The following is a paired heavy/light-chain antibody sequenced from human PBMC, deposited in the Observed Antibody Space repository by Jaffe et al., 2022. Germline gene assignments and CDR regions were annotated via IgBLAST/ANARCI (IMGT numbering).Light chain of an antibody. CDR3: QQYNSYMT. CDR2: KAS. V-gene: IGKV1-5*03. CDR1: QSISSW. Sequence: DIQMTQSPSTLSASVGDRVTITCRASQSISSWLAWYQQKPGKAPKLLIYKASSLESGVPSRFSGSGSGTEFTLTISSLQPDDFATYYCQQYNSYMTFGQGTKVEIK. J-gene: IGKJ1*01.
Heavy chain of an antibody. CDR3: ARRIVAGTLPFDY. J-gene: IGHJ4*02. D-gene: IGHD6-19*01. V-gene: IGHV4-39*01. CDR2: IYYSGST. CDR1: GGSISSSSYY. Sequence: QLQLQESGPGLVKPSETLSLTCTVSGGSISSSSYYWGWIRQPPGKGLEWIGSIYYSGSTYYNPSLKSRVTISVDTSKNQFSLKLSSVTAADTAVYYCARRIVAGTLPFDYWGQGTLVTVSS.